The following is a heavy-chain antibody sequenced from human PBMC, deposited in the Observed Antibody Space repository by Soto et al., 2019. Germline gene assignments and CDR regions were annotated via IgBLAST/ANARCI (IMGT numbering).Heavy chain of an antibody. D-gene: IGHD6-19*01. V-gene: IGHV1-8*01. Sequence: ASVKVSCKASGYTFTSYEINWVRQATGQGLEWMGWMNPNSGNTGYAQKFQGRVTMTRNTSISTVYMELSSLRSEDTAVYYCARRDIAVAGYYYYGMDVWGQGTTVTVSS. CDR2: MNPNSGNT. CDR1: GYTFTSYE. CDR3: ARRDIAVAGYYYYGMDV. J-gene: IGHJ6*02.